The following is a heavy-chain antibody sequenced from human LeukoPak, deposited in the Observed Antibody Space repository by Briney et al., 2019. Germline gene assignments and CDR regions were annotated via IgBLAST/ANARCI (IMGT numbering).Heavy chain of an antibody. V-gene: IGHV3-66*02. J-gene: IGHJ4*02. CDR2: IYSGGST. CDR3: ARALYGFWSGYTLDY. Sequence: GGSLRLSCAASGFTVSSNYMSWVRQAPGKGLEWVSVIYSGGSTYYADSVKGRFTISRDNSKNTLYLQMNSLRAEDTAVYYCARALYGFWSGYTLDYWGQGTLVTVSS. D-gene: IGHD3-3*01. CDR1: GFTVSSNY.